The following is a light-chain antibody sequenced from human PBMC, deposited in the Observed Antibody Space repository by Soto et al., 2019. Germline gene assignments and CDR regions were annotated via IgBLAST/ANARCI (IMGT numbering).Light chain of an antibody. CDR3: QTWGTGIVV. V-gene: IGLV4-69*01. Sequence: QPVLTQSPSASASLGASVKLTCTLSSGHSSYAIAWHQQQPEKGPRYLMKLNSDGSHSKGDGIPDRFSGSSSGAERYLTIDSLQSEDEADYYCQTWGTGIVVFGGGTKVTVL. CDR1: SGHSSYA. CDR2: LNSDGSH. J-gene: IGLJ2*01.